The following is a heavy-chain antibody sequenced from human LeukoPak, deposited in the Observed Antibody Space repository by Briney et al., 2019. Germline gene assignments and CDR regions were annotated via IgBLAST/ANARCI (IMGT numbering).Heavy chain of an antibody. J-gene: IGHJ4*02. D-gene: IGHD3-22*01. CDR1: GFTFSSYA. Sequence: GGSLRLSCAASGFTFSSYAMSWVRQAPGKGLEWVSAISGSGGSTYYADSVKGRFTISRDNSKNTLYLQMNSLRAEDTAVYYCAKSYRYDSSGTYDYWGQGALVTVSS. CDR3: AKSYRYDSSGTYDY. V-gene: IGHV3-23*01. CDR2: ISGSGGST.